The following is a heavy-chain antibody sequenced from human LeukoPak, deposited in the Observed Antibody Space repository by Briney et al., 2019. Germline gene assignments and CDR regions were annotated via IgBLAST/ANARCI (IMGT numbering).Heavy chain of an antibody. V-gene: IGHV4-59*01. CDR2: IYYSGST. D-gene: IGHD6-19*01. CDR1: GGSISSYY. Sequence: SETLSLTCTVSGGSISSYYWSWIRQPPGKGLEWIGYIYYSGSTNYNPSLKSRVTISVDTSKNQFSLKLSSVTAADTAVYYCARDGSSGWVDYWGRGTLVTVSS. CDR3: ARDGSSGWVDY. J-gene: IGHJ4*02.